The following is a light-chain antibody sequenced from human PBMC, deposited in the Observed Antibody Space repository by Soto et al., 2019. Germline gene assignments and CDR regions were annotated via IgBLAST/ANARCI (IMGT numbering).Light chain of an antibody. Sequence: DIQMTQSPSTLSASVGDRVTITCRASQSISSWLAWYQQKPGKVPNLLIYKASNLESGVPSRFSGSGSGTEFTLTISSLQPDDFAAYYCQQYNSYPYTFGPGTKLEIK. J-gene: IGKJ2*01. V-gene: IGKV1-5*03. CDR1: QSISSW. CDR2: KAS. CDR3: QQYNSYPYT.